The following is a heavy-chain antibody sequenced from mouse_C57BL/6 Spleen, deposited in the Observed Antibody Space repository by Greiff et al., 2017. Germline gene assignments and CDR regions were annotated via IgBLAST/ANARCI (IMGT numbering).Heavy chain of an antibody. D-gene: IGHD2-5*01. V-gene: IGHV1-69*01. CDR1: GYTFTSYW. CDR3: ARVYYSNVDY. Sequence: QVQLQQPGAELVMPGASVKLSCKASGYTFTSYWMHWVKQRPGQGLEWIGEIDPSDSYTNYNQKFKGKSTLTVDKSSSTAYMQLSSLTSEDSAVYYCARVYYSNVDYWGQGTSVTVSS. J-gene: IGHJ4*01. CDR2: IDPSDSYT.